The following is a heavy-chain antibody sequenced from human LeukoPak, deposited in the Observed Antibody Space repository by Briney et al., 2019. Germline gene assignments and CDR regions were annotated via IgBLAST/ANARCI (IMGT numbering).Heavy chain of an antibody. CDR3: AKFRGYSYGPIGY. CDR1: GFTFNSYG. J-gene: IGHJ4*02. CDR2: IRYDGSYK. D-gene: IGHD5-18*01. V-gene: IGHV3-30*02. Sequence: GGSLRLSCAASGFTFNSYGMHWVRQAPGKGLEWVAFIRYDGSYKYYADSVKGRFTISRDNSKDTLYLQMNSLRAEDTAVYYCAKFRGYSYGPIGYWGQGTLVTVSS.